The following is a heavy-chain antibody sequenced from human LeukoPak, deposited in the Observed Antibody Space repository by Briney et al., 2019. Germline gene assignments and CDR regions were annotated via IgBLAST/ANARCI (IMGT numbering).Heavy chain of an antibody. CDR1: GGSISSYY. CDR3: AREGSGWSYFDY. D-gene: IGHD6-19*01. Sequence: SETLSLTXTVSGGSISSYYWSWIRQPPGKGLEWIGYIYYSGSTNYNPSLKSRVTISVDTSKNQFSLKLSSVTAADTAVYYCAREGSGWSYFDYWGQGTLVTVSS. V-gene: IGHV4-59*01. J-gene: IGHJ4*02. CDR2: IYYSGST.